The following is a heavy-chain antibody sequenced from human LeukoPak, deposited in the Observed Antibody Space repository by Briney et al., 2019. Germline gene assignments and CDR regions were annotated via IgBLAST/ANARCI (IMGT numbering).Heavy chain of an antibody. CDR1: GFTFSTFA. CDR2: IFPSGGEI. CDR3: ARERATLDYYYYMDV. Sequence: GGSLRLSCVASGFTFSTFAMIWVRQPPGKGLEWVSSIFPSGGEIHYADSVRGRFTISRDNSKSTLSLQMNSLRAEDTAVYYCARERATLDYYYYMDVWGKGTTVTVSS. J-gene: IGHJ6*03. D-gene: IGHD5-12*01. V-gene: IGHV3-23*01.